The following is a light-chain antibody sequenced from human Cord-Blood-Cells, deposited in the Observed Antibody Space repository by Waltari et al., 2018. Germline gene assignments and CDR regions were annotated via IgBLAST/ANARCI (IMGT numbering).Light chain of an antibody. Sequence: DVQLTHTPSCLSASVGDRDTITCRASQRISSYLNWYQQKPGKAPKFLIYAASSLQSGVPSRFSGSGSGTDFTLTIISLQPEDFATYYCQQSYSTPLTFGPGTKVDIK. CDR2: AAS. J-gene: IGKJ3*01. CDR1: QRISSY. V-gene: IGKV1-39*01. CDR3: QQSYSTPLT.